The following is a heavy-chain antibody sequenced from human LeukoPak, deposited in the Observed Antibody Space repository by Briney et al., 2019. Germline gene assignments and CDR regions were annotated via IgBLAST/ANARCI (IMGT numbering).Heavy chain of an antibody. Sequence: GGSLRLSCAASGFTFSNYAMHWVRQAPGKGLEYVSAINSNGGNTYYGSSVKGRFTISRDNSKNTLYLQMGSLRAEDMAVYYCARDVDDFWSGSHNWFDPWGQGTLVTVSS. J-gene: IGHJ5*02. V-gene: IGHV3-64*01. CDR1: GFTFSNYA. CDR2: INSNGGNT. CDR3: ARDVDDFWSGSHNWFDP. D-gene: IGHD3-3*01.